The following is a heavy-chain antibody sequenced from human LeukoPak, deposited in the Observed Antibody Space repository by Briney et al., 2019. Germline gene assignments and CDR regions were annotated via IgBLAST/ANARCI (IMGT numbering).Heavy chain of an antibody. J-gene: IGHJ4*02. CDR2: IYYGGST. CDR3: ARDRGEHFDY. V-gene: IGHV4-61*01. Sequence: SETLSLTCTVSGGSVSSGSYYWSWIRQPPGKGLEWIGYIYYGGSTNYNPSLKSRVTISVDTSKNQFSLKLSSVTAADTAVYYCARDRGEHFDYWGQGTLVTVSS. CDR1: GGSVSSGSYY. D-gene: IGHD7-27*01.